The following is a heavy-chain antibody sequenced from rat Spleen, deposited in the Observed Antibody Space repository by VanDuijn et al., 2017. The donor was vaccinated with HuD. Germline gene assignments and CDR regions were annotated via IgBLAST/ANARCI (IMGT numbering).Heavy chain of an antibody. CDR2: ISYDGGST. V-gene: IGHV5-19*01. CDR3: ATTPEGYFEY. D-gene: IGHD1-11*01. J-gene: IGHJ2*01. Sequence: EVQLVESGGGLVRPGRSLKLSCAASGFIFSNYGMHWIRQGPTKGLEWVAYISYDGGSTYYRDSVKGRFTISRDNAKSTLYLQMHSLRSEDTATYYCATTPEGYFEYWGQGVMVTVSS. CDR1: GFIFSNYG.